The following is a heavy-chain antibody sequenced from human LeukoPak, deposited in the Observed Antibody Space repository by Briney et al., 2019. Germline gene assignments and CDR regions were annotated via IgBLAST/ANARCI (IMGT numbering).Heavy chain of an antibody. CDR3: ARDRLSSGYSDAFDI. CDR2: IYSGGDT. J-gene: IGHJ3*02. V-gene: IGHV3-66*01. CDR1: GFTVSSSY. Sequence: GGSPRLSCAASGFTVSSSYMSWVRQAPGKGLEWVSVIYSGGDTYNADSVKGRFTISRDKSKNTVYLQMNSLRADDTAVYYCARDRLSSGYSDAFDIWGQGTMVTVSS. D-gene: IGHD3-22*01.